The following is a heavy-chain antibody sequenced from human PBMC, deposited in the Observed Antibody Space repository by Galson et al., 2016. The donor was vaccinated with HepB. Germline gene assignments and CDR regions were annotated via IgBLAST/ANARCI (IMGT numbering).Heavy chain of an antibody. Sequence: SETLSLTCTVSGGSITSGSYYWTWIRQSPGKGLEWIGNIYYSGSTNYNASLKSRVTISRDTPKNQFGLKLTRVTAADTAVYYCARDGDRINPWGQGILVTLSS. D-gene: IGHD1-14*01. CDR3: ARDGDRINP. J-gene: IGHJ5*02. V-gene: IGHV4-61*01. CDR1: GGSITSGSYY. CDR2: IYYSGST.